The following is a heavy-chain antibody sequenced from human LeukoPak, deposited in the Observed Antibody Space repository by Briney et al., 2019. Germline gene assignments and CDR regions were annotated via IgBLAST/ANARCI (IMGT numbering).Heavy chain of an antibody. Sequence: PGGSLRLSYAASGFSFSNYWMHWVRQAPGKGLVWVSRINSDGSSTTYADSAKGRFTISRDNAKNSLYLQMNSLRAEDTAIYYCARGYGVTDYWGQGTLVTVSS. CDR1: GFSFSNYW. V-gene: IGHV3-74*01. D-gene: IGHD2-21*02. CDR3: ARGYGVTDY. CDR2: INSDGSST. J-gene: IGHJ4*02.